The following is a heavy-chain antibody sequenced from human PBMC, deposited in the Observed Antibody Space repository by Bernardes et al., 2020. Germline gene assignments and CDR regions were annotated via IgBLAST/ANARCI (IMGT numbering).Heavy chain of an antibody. D-gene: IGHD3-22*01. Sequence: GGSLKISCQGSGYNVASYWIGWVRPIPGQGLEWMGMIYPIDSDIRYSPSFQGQVTISADESIGTAYLQWSSLKASDTAMYYCARRDYYDGDGYGFWGQGTLVTVSS. J-gene: IGHJ4*02. CDR3: ARRDYYDGDGYGF. CDR1: GYNVASYW. CDR2: IYPIDSDI. V-gene: IGHV5-51*01.